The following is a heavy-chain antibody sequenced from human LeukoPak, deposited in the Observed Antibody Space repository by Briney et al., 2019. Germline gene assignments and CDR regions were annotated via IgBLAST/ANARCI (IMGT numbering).Heavy chain of an antibody. Sequence: PSETLSLACTVSGGSLSYYFWSWIRQPPGKGLEWIGYIYYSGSTDSNPSLKSRVTISVDTSKNQFSLRLTSVTAADTAVYYCARARGTYGDYPPDYWGQGTLVTVSS. CDR1: GGSLSYYF. D-gene: IGHD4-17*01. CDR3: ARARGTYGDYPPDY. V-gene: IGHV4-59*01. J-gene: IGHJ4*02. CDR2: IYYSGST.